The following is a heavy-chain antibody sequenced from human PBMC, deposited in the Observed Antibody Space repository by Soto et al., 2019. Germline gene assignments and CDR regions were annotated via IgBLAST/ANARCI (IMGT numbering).Heavy chain of an antibody. J-gene: IGHJ4*02. CDR2: ISGNGAST. V-gene: IGHV3-64*02. CDR1: GFSFSNYA. D-gene: IGHD4-17*01. CDR3: ARGPSTVATWLDY. Sequence: GGSLRLSCAASGFSFSNYAMHWVRQAPGKGLEYVSAISGNGASTYYADSVKGRFTIFRDNSKNTLYLQMGILSAEDRAVYYCARGPSTVATWLDYWGQGTLVTVSS.